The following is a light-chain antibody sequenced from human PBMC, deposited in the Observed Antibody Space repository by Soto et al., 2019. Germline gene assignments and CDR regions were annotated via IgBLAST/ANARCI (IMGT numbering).Light chain of an antibody. CDR3: QQYNNWPPWT. CDR2: GAS. J-gene: IGKJ1*01. V-gene: IGKV3-15*01. CDR1: QSITSN. Sequence: EIVMTQSPTTLSVSPGERTTLTCRASQSITSNVAWYQQKPGQAPRLLIYGASTRATGIPAKFNGSGSGTELTLTISSLQSEDFAVYYCQQYNNWPPWTFGQGTKVDIK.